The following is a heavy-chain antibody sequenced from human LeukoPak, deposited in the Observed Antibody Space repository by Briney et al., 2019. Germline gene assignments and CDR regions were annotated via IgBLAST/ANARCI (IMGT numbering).Heavy chain of an antibody. Sequence: ASVKVSCKASGYTFTGYYMHWVRQAPGQGLEWMGRINPNSGGTNYAQKFQGRVTMTRDMSISTAYMELSRLRSDDTAVYYCARASITIFGVTFDYWGQGTLVTVSS. CDR2: INPNSGGT. J-gene: IGHJ4*02. D-gene: IGHD3-3*01. CDR3: ARASITIFGVTFDY. V-gene: IGHV1-2*06. CDR1: GYTFTGYY.